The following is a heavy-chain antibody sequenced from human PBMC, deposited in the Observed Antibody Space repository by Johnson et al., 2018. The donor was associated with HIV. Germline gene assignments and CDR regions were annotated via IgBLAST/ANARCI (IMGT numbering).Heavy chain of an antibody. J-gene: IGHJ3*02. CDR3: ARVLAGTYYFDSSGYYNAFDI. CDR1: GFTFSHYW. Sequence: EVQLVESGGGVVQPGRSLRLSCAASGFTFSHYWMHWVRQAPGKGLVWVSRMNSDGSSTTYADSVKGRFTISRDNAKNSLYLQMNSLRAEDTALYYCARVLAGTYYFDSSGYYNAFDIWGQGTMVTVSS. V-gene: IGHV3-74*03. D-gene: IGHD3-22*01. CDR2: MNSDGSST.